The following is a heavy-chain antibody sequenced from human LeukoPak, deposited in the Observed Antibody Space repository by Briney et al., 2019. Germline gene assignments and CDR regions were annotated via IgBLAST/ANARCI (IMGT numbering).Heavy chain of an antibody. Sequence: PSETLSLTCTVSGGSININTYYWGWIRQPPGKGLEWIGSIYYSGSTYYNPSLKSRVTISLDTSKNQFSLKLSSVTAADTAMYYCAREVQRMGISAAATEYSYYYMDVWGKGTTVTISS. V-gene: IGHV4-39*07. CDR2: IYYSGST. CDR1: GGSININTYY. J-gene: IGHJ6*03. CDR3: AREVQRMGISAAATEYSYYYMDV. D-gene: IGHD6-13*01.